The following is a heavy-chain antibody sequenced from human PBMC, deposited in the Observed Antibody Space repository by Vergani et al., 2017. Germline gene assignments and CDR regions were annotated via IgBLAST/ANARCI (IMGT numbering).Heavy chain of an antibody. J-gene: IGHJ3*02. CDR1: GFTFSNYW. D-gene: IGHD6-19*01. Sequence: EVQLVESGGGLVQPGGSLRLSCAASGFTFSNYWMSWVRQAPGKGVEWVANIKQDGSEKYYVDSVKGRFTISRDNAKNSLYLQMNSLRAEDTALYYCARLVSDGLADPFDIWGQGTMVTGS. CDR2: IKQDGSEK. V-gene: IGHV3-7*03. CDR3: ARLVSDGLADPFDI.